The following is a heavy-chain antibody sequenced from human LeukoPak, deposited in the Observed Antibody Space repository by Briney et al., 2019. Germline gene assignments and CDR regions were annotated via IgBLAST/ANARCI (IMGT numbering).Heavy chain of an antibody. CDR1: GGSIISYY. Sequence: SETLSLTCTVSGGSIISYYWSWIRQPAGKGLEWIGRIYNSGSTNYNPSLKSRVTISVDTSKNQFSLKLSSVTAADTAVYYCARHRPGERRFDPWGQGTLVTVSS. J-gene: IGHJ5*02. V-gene: IGHV4-4*07. D-gene: IGHD3-16*01. CDR3: ARHRPGERRFDP. CDR2: IYNSGST.